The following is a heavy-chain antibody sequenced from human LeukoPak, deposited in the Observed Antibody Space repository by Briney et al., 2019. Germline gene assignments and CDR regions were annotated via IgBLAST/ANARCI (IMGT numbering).Heavy chain of an antibody. Sequence: ASVKVSXKASGYTLTSYGISWVRQAPGQGLEWMGWISAYNGNTNYAQKLQGRVTTTTDTSTSTAYMELRSLRSDDTAVYYCARDATYYYDSSGYSDYWGQGTLVTVSS. J-gene: IGHJ4*02. CDR2: ISAYNGNT. V-gene: IGHV1-18*01. CDR1: GYTLTSYG. D-gene: IGHD3-22*01. CDR3: ARDATYYYDSSGYSDY.